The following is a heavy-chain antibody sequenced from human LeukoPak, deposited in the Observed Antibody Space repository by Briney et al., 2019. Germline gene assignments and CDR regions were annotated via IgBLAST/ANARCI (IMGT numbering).Heavy chain of an antibody. Sequence: GASVKVSCKASGYTFTSYGISWVRQAPGQGLEWMGRIIPILGIANYAQKFQGRVTITADKSTSTAYMELSSLRSEDTAVYYCARWKDSGYDYYFDYWGQGTLVTVSS. D-gene: IGHD5-12*01. CDR3: ARWKDSGYDYYFDY. J-gene: IGHJ4*02. V-gene: IGHV1-69*04. CDR1: GYTFTSYG. CDR2: IIPILGIA.